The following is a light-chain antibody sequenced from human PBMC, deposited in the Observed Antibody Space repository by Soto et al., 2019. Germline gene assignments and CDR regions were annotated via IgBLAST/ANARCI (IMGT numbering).Light chain of an antibody. J-gene: IGKJ1*01. Sequence: DIGLTPSPGTLSLAPGERAPLSCRASQSVGSNYLAWYQQNPGQAPRLLIYGASSRATGIPDRFSGSGSGTDFTLTISRLEPEDFAVYYCQQFTGSPWTFGQATEVDIK. CDR2: GAS. V-gene: IGKV3-20*01. CDR1: QSVGSNY. CDR3: QQFTGSPWT.